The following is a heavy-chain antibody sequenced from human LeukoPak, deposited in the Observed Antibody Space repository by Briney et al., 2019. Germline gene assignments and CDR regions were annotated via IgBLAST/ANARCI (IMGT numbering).Heavy chain of an antibody. J-gene: IGHJ5*02. Sequence: SETLSLTCAVYGGSFSGYYWSWIRQPPGKGLEWIGEINHSGSTNYNPSLKSRVTISVDTSKNQFSLKLSSATAADTAVYYCARREGITMVRGVMIHNWFDPWGQGTLVTVSS. D-gene: IGHD3-10*01. CDR1: GGSFSGYY. V-gene: IGHV4-34*01. CDR2: INHSGST. CDR3: ARREGITMVRGVMIHNWFDP.